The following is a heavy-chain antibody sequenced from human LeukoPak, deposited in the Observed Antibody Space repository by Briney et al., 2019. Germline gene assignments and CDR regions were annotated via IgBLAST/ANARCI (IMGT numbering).Heavy chain of an antibody. J-gene: IGHJ4*02. CDR2: IYYSGST. V-gene: IGHV4-59*08. CDR1: GGSISSYY. Sequence: PPETLSLTCTVSGGSISSYYWSWIRQPPGMGLEWIGYIYYSGSTNYNPSLKSRVTISVDTSKNQFSLKVSSVTAADTALYYCARRAYSGYDFDYWGQGTLVTVSS. D-gene: IGHD5-12*01. CDR3: ARRAYSGYDFDY.